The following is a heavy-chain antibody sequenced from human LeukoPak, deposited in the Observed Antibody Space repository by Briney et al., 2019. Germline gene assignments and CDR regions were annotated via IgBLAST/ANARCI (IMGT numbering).Heavy chain of an antibody. CDR1: GYSFTNYW. CDR2: IYPGDSDT. D-gene: IGHD4-17*01. Sequence: PGESLKISCKGSGYSFTNYWIGWVRQMPGKGLEWMGIIYPGDSDTRYSPSFQGQVTISADRSISTAYLQWSSLKASDTAMYYCARGDYGDYRIFYTLFDFWGQGTLATVSS. CDR3: ARGDYGDYRIFYTLFDF. J-gene: IGHJ4*02. V-gene: IGHV5-51*01.